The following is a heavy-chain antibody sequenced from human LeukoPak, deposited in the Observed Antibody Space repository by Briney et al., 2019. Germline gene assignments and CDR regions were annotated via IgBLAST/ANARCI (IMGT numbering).Heavy chain of an antibody. D-gene: IGHD6-19*01. CDR1: ARSISIGDYC. J-gene: IGHJ4*02. Sequence: SQCLSLTCTVSARSISIGDYCWNWIRQPPWEGLEWIGYMFNTGSTYYHPSLESRATESVDTSKSQFHLRLSSVTPAHTAVYYCARSAHCSGWYEYCGEGNLVTVSS. V-gene: IGHV4-30-4*08. CDR3: ARSAHCSGWYEY. CDR2: MFNTGST.